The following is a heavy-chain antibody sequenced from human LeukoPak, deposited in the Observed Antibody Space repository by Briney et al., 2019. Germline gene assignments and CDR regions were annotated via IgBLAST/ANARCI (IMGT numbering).Heavy chain of an antibody. CDR2: INPNSGGT. CDR3: ARDQAPRMITFGGPRRWFDP. D-gene: IGHD3-16*01. Sequence: ASVKVSCKASGYTFTGYHLYWVRQAPGQGLEWLGWINPNSGGTNYAQKFQGRVTMTRDTSISTAYMELSRLRSDDTAVYYCARDQAPRMITFGGPRRWFDPWGQGTLVTVSS. CDR1: GYTFTGYH. V-gene: IGHV1-2*02. J-gene: IGHJ5*02.